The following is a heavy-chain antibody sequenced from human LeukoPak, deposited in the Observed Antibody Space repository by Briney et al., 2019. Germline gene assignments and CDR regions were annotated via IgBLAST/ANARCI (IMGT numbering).Heavy chain of an antibody. CDR2: IKQDGSEK. V-gene: IGHV3-7*01. Sequence: PGGSLRLSCAASGFTFSSYWMSWVRQAPGKGLEWVANIKQDGSEKYYVDSVKGRFTISRDNAKNSLYLQMNSLRAEDTAVYYCARVMNDCGGDCYSAPFDYWGQGTLVTVSS. CDR1: GFTFSSYW. CDR3: ARVMNDCGGDCYSAPFDY. J-gene: IGHJ4*02. D-gene: IGHD2-21*01.